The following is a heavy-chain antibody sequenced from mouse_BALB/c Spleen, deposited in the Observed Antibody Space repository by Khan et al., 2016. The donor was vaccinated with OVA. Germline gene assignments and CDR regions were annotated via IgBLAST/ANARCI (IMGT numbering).Heavy chain of an antibody. J-gene: IGHJ4*01. CDR1: EFTFSSYA. D-gene: IGHD1-1*01. V-gene: IGHV5-9-3*01. CDR2: ISSGGSYT. CDR3: ARSRGYYGSSDAMDY. Sequence: EVQLVESGGGLVKPGGSLKLSCAASEFTFSSYAMSWVRQTPEKRLEWVATISSGGSYTYYPDSVKGRFTISRDNAKNTLYLQMSSLRSEDTAMYYCARSRGYYGSSDAMDYWGQGTSVTVSS.